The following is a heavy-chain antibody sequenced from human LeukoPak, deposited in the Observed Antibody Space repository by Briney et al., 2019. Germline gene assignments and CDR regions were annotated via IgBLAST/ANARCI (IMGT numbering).Heavy chain of an antibody. J-gene: IGHJ3*02. CDR3: ARGLVATPLDAFDI. Sequence: TSETLSLTCTVSGGSISSYYWSWIRQPPGKGLEWIGYIYYSGSTNYNPSLKSRVTISVDTSKNQFSLKLSSVTAADTAVYYCARGLVATPLDAFDIWGQGTMVTVSS. CDR2: IYYSGST. V-gene: IGHV4-59*01. D-gene: IGHD5-12*01. CDR1: GGSISSYY.